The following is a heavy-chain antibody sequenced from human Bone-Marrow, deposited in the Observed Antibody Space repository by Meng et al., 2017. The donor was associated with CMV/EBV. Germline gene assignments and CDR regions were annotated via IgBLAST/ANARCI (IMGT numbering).Heavy chain of an antibody. D-gene: IGHD3-10*01. CDR2: INPNGGVT. CDR3: ARGGIGYYYYDMDV. J-gene: IGHJ6*02. CDR1: GYTFTGYY. Sequence: ASVKVSCKASGYTFTGYYMHWVRQAPGQGLEWMGWINPNGGVTNYARKFQGRVTMTRDTSISTAYMELSRLRSDDTAVYYCARGGIGYYYYDMDVWGQGTRVTVSS. V-gene: IGHV1-2*02.